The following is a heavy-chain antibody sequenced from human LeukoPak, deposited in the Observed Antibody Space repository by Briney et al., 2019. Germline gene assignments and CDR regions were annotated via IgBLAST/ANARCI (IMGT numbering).Heavy chain of an antibody. CDR3: ARRRGWSVDY. CDR2: IYYSGST. V-gene: IGHV4-39*01. CDR1: GGSISSGDYY. J-gene: IGHJ4*02. D-gene: IGHD6-19*01. Sequence: SETLSLACTVSGGSISSGDYYWSWIRQPLGKGLEWIGSIYYSGSTYYNPSLKSRVTISVDTSKNQFSLKLSSVTAADTAVYYCARRRGWSVDYWGQGTLVTVSS.